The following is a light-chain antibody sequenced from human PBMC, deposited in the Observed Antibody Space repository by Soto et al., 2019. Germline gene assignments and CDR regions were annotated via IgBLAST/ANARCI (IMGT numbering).Light chain of an antibody. CDR2: GAS. CDR1: QSVSSSY. V-gene: IGKV3-20*01. CDR3: QQYCSSPT. Sequence: EIVLTQSPGTLSLSPGERATLSCRASQSVSSSYVAWYQQKPGQAPRLLIYGASSRATGIPDRFIGSGSGTDFTLTISRLEPEDFAVYYCQQYCSSPTFGQGTKVDI. J-gene: IGKJ1*01.